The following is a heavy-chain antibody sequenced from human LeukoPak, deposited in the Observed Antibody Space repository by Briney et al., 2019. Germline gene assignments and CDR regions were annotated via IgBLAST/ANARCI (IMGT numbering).Heavy chain of an antibody. Sequence: GGSLRLSCAASGFTFSSYAMSWVRQAPGKGLEWVSVISGSGGSTYYADSVKGRFTISRDNSKNTLYLQMNSLKTEDTAVYYCTTGGLRFLEWLLFSGDYYYYMDVWGKGTTVTVSS. J-gene: IGHJ6*03. CDR1: GFTFSSYA. CDR3: TTGGLRFLEWLLFSGDYYYYMDV. CDR2: ISGSGGST. V-gene: IGHV3-23*01. D-gene: IGHD3-3*01.